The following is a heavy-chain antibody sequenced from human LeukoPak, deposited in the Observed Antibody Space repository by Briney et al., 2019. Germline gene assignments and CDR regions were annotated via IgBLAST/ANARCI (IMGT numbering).Heavy chain of an antibody. CDR3: AKDSIPGDGFWDFDY. J-gene: IGHJ4*01. CDR2: INSDGSWT. D-gene: IGHD3/OR15-3a*01. V-gene: IGHV3-74*01. CDR1: GNYW. Sequence: GGSLRLSCAASGNYWMHWVRQAPGKGLLWVSHINSDGSWTTYADSVKGRFTISRDNSKNTLFLQMSSLGAEDSAVYYCAKDSIPGDGFWDFDYWGQGTLVTVSS.